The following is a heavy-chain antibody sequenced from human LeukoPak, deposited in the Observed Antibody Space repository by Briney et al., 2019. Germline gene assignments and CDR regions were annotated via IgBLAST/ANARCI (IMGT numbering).Heavy chain of an antibody. J-gene: IGHJ4*02. CDR1: GGSFSGYY. V-gene: IGHV4-34*03. CDR2: INHSGST. D-gene: IGHD6-13*01. CDR3: LQQADY. Sequence: SETLSLTCAVYGGSFSGYYWSWIRQPPGKGLEWIGEINHSGSTNYNPSLKSRVTISVDTSKNQFSLKLSSVTAADTAVYYCLQQADYWGQGTLVTVSS.